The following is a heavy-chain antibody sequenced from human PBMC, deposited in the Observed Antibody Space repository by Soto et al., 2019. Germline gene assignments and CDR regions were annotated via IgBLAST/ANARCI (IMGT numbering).Heavy chain of an antibody. J-gene: IGHJ3*02. CDR2: ISSSGSTI. D-gene: IGHD5-12*01. V-gene: IGHV3-11*01. Sequence: PGGSLRLSCAASGFTFSDYYMSWIRQAPGKGLEWVSYISSSGSTIYYADSVKGRFTISRDNAKNSLYLQMNSLRAEDTAVYYCARDSLNPEWLRSEPDAFDIWGQGTMVTVSS. CDR3: ARDSLNPEWLRSEPDAFDI. CDR1: GFTFSDYY.